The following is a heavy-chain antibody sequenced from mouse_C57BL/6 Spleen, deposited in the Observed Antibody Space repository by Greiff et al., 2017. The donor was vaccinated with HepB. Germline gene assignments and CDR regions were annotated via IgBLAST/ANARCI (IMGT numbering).Heavy chain of an antibody. D-gene: IGHD2-4*01. CDR1: GYAFSSSW. CDR3: ANYEGFAD. CDR2: IYPGDGDT. Sequence: QVQLQQSGPELVKPGASVKISCKASGYAFSSSWMNWVKQRPGKGLEWIGRIYPGDGDTNYNGKFKGKATLTADKSSSTAYMQLSSLTSEDSAVYFCANYEGFADWGQGTLVTVSA. J-gene: IGHJ3*01. V-gene: IGHV1-82*01.